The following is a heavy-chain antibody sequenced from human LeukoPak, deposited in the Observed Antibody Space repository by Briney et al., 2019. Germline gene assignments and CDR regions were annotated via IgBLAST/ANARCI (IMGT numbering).Heavy chain of an antibody. V-gene: IGHV4-59*08. D-gene: IGHD5-12*01. CDR2: IYYCGST. CDR3: ARLTAAGDIVATDWFFDL. Sequence: PSETLSLTCTVSGGSVSSYSWSWIRQPPGQGMECVGFIYYCGSTKSNPYLTSRITISVDTSKNQFSLNLNSVTAADAAMYYCARLTAAGDIVATDWFFDLWGRGTLVTVSS. CDR1: GGSVSSYS. J-gene: IGHJ2*01.